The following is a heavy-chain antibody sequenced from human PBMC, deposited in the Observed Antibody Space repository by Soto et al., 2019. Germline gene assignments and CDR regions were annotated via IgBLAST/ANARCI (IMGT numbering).Heavy chain of an antibody. D-gene: IGHD2-21*01. V-gene: IGHV4-34*01. J-gene: IGHJ4*02. CDR1: GGSFSGEY. CDR3: ARDKIPGLFDY. Sequence: QVQLQQWGAELLKPSETLSLTCAVYGGSFSGEYWTWIRQPPGTGLEWIGEINHRGSTNYNPSLKSRVTISVDTSKNQCSLKLTSVTAADTAVYYCARDKIPGLFDYWGQGTLVTVSS. CDR2: INHRGST.